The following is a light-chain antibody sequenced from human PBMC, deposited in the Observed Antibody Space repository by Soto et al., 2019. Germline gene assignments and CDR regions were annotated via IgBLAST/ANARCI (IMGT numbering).Light chain of an antibody. Sequence: DIQMTQSPSSLSASVGDRVTITCRASQSISSYLNWYQQKPGKAPKLLIYAASSWQSGVPSRFSGRGSGTDVTLTSSRLQPEDVATYYCQQNYSTPVAFGQGTRLEIK. CDR2: AAS. V-gene: IGKV1-39*01. CDR1: QSISSY. J-gene: IGKJ5*01. CDR3: QQNYSTPVA.